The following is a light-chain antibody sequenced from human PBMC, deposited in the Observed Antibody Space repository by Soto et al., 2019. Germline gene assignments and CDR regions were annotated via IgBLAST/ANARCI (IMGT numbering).Light chain of an antibody. CDR2: ENN. CDR1: SSNIGNNY. Sequence: QSVLTQPPPVSVAPGQKVTISCSGKSSNIGNNYVSWYQQLPGTAPKLLIYENNKRPSGIPDRFSGSKSGTSATLGITGLQTGDEADYYCGTWDSSLSAGRVFGTGTKVTVL. V-gene: IGLV1-51*02. J-gene: IGLJ1*01. CDR3: GTWDSSLSAGRV.